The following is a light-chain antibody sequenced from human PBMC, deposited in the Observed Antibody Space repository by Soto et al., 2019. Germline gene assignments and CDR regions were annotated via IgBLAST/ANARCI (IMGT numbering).Light chain of an antibody. V-gene: IGLV2-14*01. CDR2: DVT. J-gene: IGLJ3*02. CDR3: TSYTRSSTPL. Sequence: QSALTQPASVSGSPGQSITISCTGTSSDVGGYNYVSWYQQHPGKAPKLMIYDVTNRPSGVSNRFSGSKSGNTASLTISGXXAXXXADYYCTSYTRSSTPLFGGGTKLTV. CDR1: SSDVGGYNY.